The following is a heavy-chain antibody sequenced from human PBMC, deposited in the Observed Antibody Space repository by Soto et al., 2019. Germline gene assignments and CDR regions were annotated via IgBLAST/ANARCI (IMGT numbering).Heavy chain of an antibody. V-gene: IGHV1-46*01. D-gene: IGHD5-18*01. Sequence: ASVKVSCKASGYTFTSYYMHWVRQAPGQGLEWMGIINPSGGSTSYAQKFQGRVTMTRDTSTSTVYMELSSLRSEDTAVYYCARDPGYSYGYSTSPNAFAIWGQGTMVTVSS. CDR1: GYTFTSYY. CDR2: INPSGGST. CDR3: ARDPGYSYGYSTSPNAFAI. J-gene: IGHJ3*02.